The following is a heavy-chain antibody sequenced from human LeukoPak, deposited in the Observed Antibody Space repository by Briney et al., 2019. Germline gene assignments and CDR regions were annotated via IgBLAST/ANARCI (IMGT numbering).Heavy chain of an antibody. D-gene: IGHD3-22*01. CDR2: IRYDGSNK. CDR1: GFTFRGYG. Sequence: GGTLRLSCAASGFTFRGYGMSWVRQAPGKGLEWVAFIRYDGSNKYYADSVKGRFTISRDNSKNTLYLQMNSLRAEDTAVYYCAEDGDYYDSSRRGAFDIWGQGTMVTVSS. V-gene: IGHV3-30*02. CDR3: AEDGDYYDSSRRGAFDI. J-gene: IGHJ3*02.